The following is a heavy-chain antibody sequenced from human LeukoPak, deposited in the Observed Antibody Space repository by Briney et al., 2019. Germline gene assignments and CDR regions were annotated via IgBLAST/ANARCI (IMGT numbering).Heavy chain of an antibody. CDR2: IYYSGST. CDR1: SGSISSGGYY. CDR3: ARRVVVVPAAINWFDP. J-gene: IGHJ5*02. Sequence: SETLSLTCTVSSGSISSGGYYWSWIRQHPGKGLEWIVYIYYSGSTYYNPSLKSRVTISVDTSKNQFSLKLSSVTAADTAVYYCARRVVVVPAAINWFDPWGQGTLVTVSS. D-gene: IGHD2-2*02. V-gene: IGHV4-31*03.